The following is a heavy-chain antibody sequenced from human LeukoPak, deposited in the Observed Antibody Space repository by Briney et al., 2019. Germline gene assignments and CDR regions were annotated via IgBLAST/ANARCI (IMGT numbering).Heavy chain of an antibody. CDR1: GFTFSSSS. Sequence: GGSLRLSCAASGFTFSSSSISWVRQAPGKGLEWVAVISYDGSNKYYADSVKGRFTISRDNSKNTLYLQMNSLRAEDTAVYYCSSSWYNYWGQGTLVTVSS. CDR3: SSSWYNY. D-gene: IGHD6-13*01. V-gene: IGHV3-30-3*01. J-gene: IGHJ4*02. CDR2: ISYDGSNK.